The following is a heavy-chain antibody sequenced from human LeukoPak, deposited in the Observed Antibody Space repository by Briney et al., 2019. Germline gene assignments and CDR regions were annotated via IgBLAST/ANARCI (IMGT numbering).Heavy chain of an antibody. Sequence: SETLSLTCTVSGGSISSYYWSWIRQPPGKGLEWIGYIYYSGSTNYNPSLKSRATISVDTSKNQFSLKLSSVTAADTAVYYCARDRYSSGWYEGNNWFDPWGQGTLVTVSS. CDR1: GGSISSYY. CDR2: IYYSGST. D-gene: IGHD6-19*01. J-gene: IGHJ5*02. V-gene: IGHV4-59*01. CDR3: ARDRYSSGWYEGNNWFDP.